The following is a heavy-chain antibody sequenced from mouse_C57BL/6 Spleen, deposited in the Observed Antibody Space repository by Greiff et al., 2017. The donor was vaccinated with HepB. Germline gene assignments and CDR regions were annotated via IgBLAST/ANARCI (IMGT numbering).Heavy chain of an antibody. J-gene: IGHJ4*01. Sequence: EVQLQQSGPELVKPGASVKISCKASGYTFTDYYMNWVKQSHGKSLEWIGDINPNNGGTSYNQKFKGKATLTVDKSSSTAYMELSSLTSEDSAVYDCARHGSSRYYAMDYWGQGTSVTVSS. CDR2: INPNNGGT. V-gene: IGHV1-26*01. D-gene: IGHD1-1*01. CDR1: GYTFTDYY. CDR3: ARHGSSRYYAMDY.